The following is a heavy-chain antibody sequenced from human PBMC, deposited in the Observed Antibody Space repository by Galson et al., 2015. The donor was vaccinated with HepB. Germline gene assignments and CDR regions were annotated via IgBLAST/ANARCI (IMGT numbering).Heavy chain of an antibody. CDR3: ARVAGRGNNFLYPFDY. CDR1: GFSFSNYK. D-gene: IGHD5-24*01. Sequence: SVKVSCKASGFSFSNYKISWVRQAPGQGLEWMGAINPIFGVANYAQNFQGRVTITADEYSSTAYMEMSSLTYEDTAVFYCARVAGRGNNFLYPFDYWGQGTLVTVSS. V-gene: IGHV1-69*13. CDR2: INPIFGVA. J-gene: IGHJ4*02.